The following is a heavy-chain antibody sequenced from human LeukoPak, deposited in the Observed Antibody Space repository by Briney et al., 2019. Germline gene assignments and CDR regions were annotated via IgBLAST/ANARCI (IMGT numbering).Heavy chain of an antibody. CDR2: IKSKTDGGTT. CDR1: GFTVSSNY. V-gene: IGHV3-15*07. J-gene: IGHJ4*02. D-gene: IGHD3-22*01. Sequence: GGSLRLSCAASGFTVSSNYMNWVRQAPGKGLEWVGRIKSKTDGGTTDYAAPVKGRFTISRDDSKNTLYLQMNSLKTEDTAVYYCTTETLAEYYDSSGYQSLDYWGQGTLVTVSS. CDR3: TTETLAEYYDSSGYQSLDY.